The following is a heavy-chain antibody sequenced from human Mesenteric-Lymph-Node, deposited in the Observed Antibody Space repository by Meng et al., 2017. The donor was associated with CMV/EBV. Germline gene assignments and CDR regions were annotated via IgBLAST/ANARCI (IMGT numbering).Heavy chain of an antibody. CDR3: ARGSSSWYLSNWFDP. CDR2: INHSGST. CDR1: GGSISNANW. Sequence: SGGSISNANWWSWVRQPPGKGLEWIGEINHSGSTNYNPSLKSRVTISVDTSKNQFSLKLSSVTAADTAVYYCARGSSSWYLSNWFDPWGQGTLVTVSS. V-gene: IGHV4-4*02. J-gene: IGHJ5*02. D-gene: IGHD6-13*01.